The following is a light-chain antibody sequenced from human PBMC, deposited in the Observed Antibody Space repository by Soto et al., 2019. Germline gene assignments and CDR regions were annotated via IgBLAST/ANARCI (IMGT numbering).Light chain of an antibody. CDR2: DVS. CDR3: SSYTSSSTRV. Sequence: QSALTQPASVSGSPGQSIPISCTGTSRDVGGYNYVSWYQPDPGKAPKLMIYDVSNRTSGVSNRVAGSKSGNTASRTISGLQAEDEADYDCSSYTSSSTRVFGTGTKLTVL. CDR1: SRDVGGYNY. V-gene: IGLV2-14*01. J-gene: IGLJ1*01.